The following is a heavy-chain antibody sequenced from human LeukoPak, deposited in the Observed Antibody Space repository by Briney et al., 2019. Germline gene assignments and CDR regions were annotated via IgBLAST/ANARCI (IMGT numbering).Heavy chain of an antibody. CDR1: GGSISSNNYY. CDR3: ARGYCSGGSCYWNWFDP. D-gene: IGHD2-15*01. Sequence: SETLSLTCTVSGGSISSNNYYWGWIRQPPGKGLEWIGSIYYSGSTYYNPSLKSRVTISVDTSKNQFSLKLSSVTAADTAVYYCARGYCSGGSCYWNWFDPWGQGTLVTVSS. V-gene: IGHV4-39*07. J-gene: IGHJ5*02. CDR2: IYYSGST.